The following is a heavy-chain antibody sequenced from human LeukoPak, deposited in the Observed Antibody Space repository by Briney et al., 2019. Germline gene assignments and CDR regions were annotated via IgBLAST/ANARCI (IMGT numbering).Heavy chain of an antibody. J-gene: IGHJ4*02. V-gene: IGHV3-21*01. CDR1: GFTFSSYS. CDR2: ISSSSSYI. CDR3: ARCGYSYGPNDY. Sequence: GGSLRLSCAASGFTFSSYSMNWVRQAPGKALEWVSSISSSSSYIYYADSVKGRFAISRDNAKNSLYLQMNSLRAEDTAVYYCARCGYSYGPNDYWGQGTLVTVSS. D-gene: IGHD5-18*01.